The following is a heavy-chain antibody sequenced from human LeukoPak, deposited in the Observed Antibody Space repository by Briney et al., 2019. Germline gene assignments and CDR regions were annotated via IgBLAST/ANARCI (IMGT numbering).Heavy chain of an antibody. CDR3: ARLGEYSNWFDP. CDR2: MNPNSGNT. Sequence: ASVKVSCKASGYTFISSDTNWVRQATGQGLEWMGWMNPNSGNTGYAQKFQGRVTMTRSTSINTAYMELSSLTSDDTAVYYCARLGEYSNWFDPWGQGTLVIVSS. D-gene: IGHD3-16*01. V-gene: IGHV1-8*01. J-gene: IGHJ5*02. CDR1: GYTFISSD.